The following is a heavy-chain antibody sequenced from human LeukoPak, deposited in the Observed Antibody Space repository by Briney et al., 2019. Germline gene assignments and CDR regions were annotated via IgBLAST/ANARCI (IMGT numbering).Heavy chain of an antibody. CDR3: ARDISAYYDFWSGCSPGYFDY. CDR2: IYYSGST. D-gene: IGHD3-3*01. V-gene: IGHV4-59*01. J-gene: IGHJ4*02. Sequence: PSETLSLTCTVSGGSISSYYWSWIRQPPGKGLEWIGYIYYSGSTNYTPSLKSRVTISVDTSKNQFSLKLSSVTAADTAVYYCARDISAYYDFWSGCSPGYFDYWGQGALVTVSS. CDR1: GGSISSYY.